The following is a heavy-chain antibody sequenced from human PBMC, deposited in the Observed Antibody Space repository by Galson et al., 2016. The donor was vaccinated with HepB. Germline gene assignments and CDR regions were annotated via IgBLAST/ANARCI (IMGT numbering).Heavy chain of an antibody. CDR1: GFTFSNYD. J-gene: IGHJ6*04. CDR3: ARGSYSSDWYRSSAYDFGMDV. CDR2: IYTVGDT. Sequence: SLRLSCAASGFTFSNYDMHWVRQAPGKGLEWVSSIYTVGDTFYQEPVEGRFTVSRENGKDSLYLHMKSLRAGDTAVYFCARGSYSSDWYRSSAYDFGMDVWGKGTPVTVSS. V-gene: IGHV3-13*01. D-gene: IGHD6-19*01.